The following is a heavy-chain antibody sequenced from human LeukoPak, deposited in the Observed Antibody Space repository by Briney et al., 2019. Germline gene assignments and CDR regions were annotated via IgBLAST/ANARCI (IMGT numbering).Heavy chain of an antibody. V-gene: IGHV4-31*03. D-gene: IGHD5-12*01. Sequence: PSGTLSLTCTVSGGSISSGGYYWSWIRQHPGKGLEWIGYIYYSGSTYYNPSLKSRVTISVDTSKNQFSLKLSSVTAADTAVYYCARVPSGYDGGYFDYWGQGTLVTVSS. J-gene: IGHJ4*02. CDR2: IYYSGST. CDR3: ARVPSGYDGGYFDY. CDR1: GGSISSGGYY.